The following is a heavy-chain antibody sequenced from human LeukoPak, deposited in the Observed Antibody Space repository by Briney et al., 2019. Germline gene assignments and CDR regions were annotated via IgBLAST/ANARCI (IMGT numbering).Heavy chain of an antibody. V-gene: IGHV3-9*01. CDR2: ISWNSGSI. D-gene: IGHD3-10*01. Sequence: GGSLRLSCAASGFTFDDYAMHWVRQDPGKGLEWVSGISWNSGSIGYADSVKGRFTISRDNAKNSLYLQMNSLRAEDTALYYCAKPTGYGSGSYYRPDAFDIWGQGTMVTVSS. CDR1: GFTFDDYA. J-gene: IGHJ3*02. CDR3: AKPTGYGSGSYYRPDAFDI.